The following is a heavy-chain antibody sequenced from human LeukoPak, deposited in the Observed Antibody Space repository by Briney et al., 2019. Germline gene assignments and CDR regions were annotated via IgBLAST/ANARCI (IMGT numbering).Heavy chain of an antibody. Sequence: GGSLRLSCAASGFTFSSYAMSWVRQAPGKGLEWVSAISGSGGSTYYADSVKGRFTISRDNSKNTLYLQMNSLRAEDTAVYYCAKRGGSYYYDSSGYAFDYWGQGTLVTVSS. CDR3: AKRGGSYYYDSSGYAFDY. V-gene: IGHV3-23*01. D-gene: IGHD3-22*01. J-gene: IGHJ4*02. CDR1: GFTFSSYA. CDR2: ISGSGGST.